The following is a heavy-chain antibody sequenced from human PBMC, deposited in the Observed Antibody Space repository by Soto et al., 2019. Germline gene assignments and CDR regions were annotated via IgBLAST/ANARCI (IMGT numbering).Heavy chain of an antibody. J-gene: IGHJ4*02. CDR3: ARDGGDGYNSGGFDY. CDR1: GFTFSSYG. D-gene: IGHD5-12*01. V-gene: IGHV3-33*01. CDR2: IWYDGSNK. Sequence: GGSLRLSCAASGFTFSSYGMHWVRQAPGKGLEWVAVIWYDGSNKYYADSVKGRFTISRDNSKNTLYLQMNSLRAEDTAVYYCARDGGDGYNSGGFDYWGPGPLVTVSS.